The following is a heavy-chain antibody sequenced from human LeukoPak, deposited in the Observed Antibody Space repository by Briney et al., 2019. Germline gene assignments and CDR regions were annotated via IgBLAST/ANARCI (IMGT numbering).Heavy chain of an antibody. V-gene: IGHV3-21*01. D-gene: IGHD6-19*01. CDR3: ARMTGYNSGWYAVQH. J-gene: IGHJ1*01. CDR1: GFTFSSYS. Sequence: GGSLRLSCAASGFTFSSYSMSWVRQAPGKGLEWVSSISSSSYIYYADSVKGRFTISRDNAKNSLYLQMNSLRAEDTAVYYCARMTGYNSGWYAVQHWGQGTLVTVSS. CDR2: ISSSSYI.